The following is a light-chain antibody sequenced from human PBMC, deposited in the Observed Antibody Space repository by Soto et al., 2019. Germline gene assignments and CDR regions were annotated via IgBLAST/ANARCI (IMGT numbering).Light chain of an antibody. CDR2: DVS. V-gene: IGLV2-14*03. CDR3: SSYTSTNTVI. J-gene: IGLJ2*01. Sequence: QSVLTQPASVSGSPGQSITISCTGTSSDVGGYNYVSWYQHHPGKAPKLMIYDVSNRPSGVSNRFSGSKSGNTASLTISGLQAEDEADYYCSSYTSTNTVIFSGGTKLTVL. CDR1: SSDVGGYNY.